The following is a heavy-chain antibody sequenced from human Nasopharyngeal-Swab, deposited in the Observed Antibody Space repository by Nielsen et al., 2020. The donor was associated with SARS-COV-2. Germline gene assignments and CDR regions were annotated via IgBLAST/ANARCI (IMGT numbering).Heavy chain of an antibody. CDR3: VKFLAGSGDYYYYGMDV. D-gene: IGHD6-19*01. V-gene: IGHV3-30*18. CDR2: ISYDGSNK. Sequence: VRQAPGKGLEWVAVISYDGSNKYYADSVKGRFTISRDNSKNTLYLQMSSLRAEDTAVYYCVKFLAGSGDYYYYGMDVWGQGTTVTVSS. J-gene: IGHJ6*02.